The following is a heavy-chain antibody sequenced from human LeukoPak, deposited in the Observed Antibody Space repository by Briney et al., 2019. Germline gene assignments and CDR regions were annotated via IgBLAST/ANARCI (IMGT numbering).Heavy chain of an antibody. D-gene: IGHD6-19*01. CDR1: GGSISSSSYY. CDR3: ARLAHSSGWYFDY. J-gene: IGHJ4*02. CDR2: IYYSGNT. V-gene: IGHV4-39*01. Sequence: PSETLSLTCTVSGGSISSSSYYWGWIRQPPGEGLEWIGSIYYSGNTYYNPSLKSRVTISVDTSKNQFSLKLSSVTAADTAVYYCARLAHSSGWYFDYWGQGTLVTVSS.